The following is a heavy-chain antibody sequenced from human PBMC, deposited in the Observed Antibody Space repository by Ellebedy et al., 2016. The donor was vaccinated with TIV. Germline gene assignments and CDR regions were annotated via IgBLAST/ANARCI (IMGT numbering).Heavy chain of an antibody. V-gene: IGHV1-8*01. CDR3: AKRRYKAAAGAFDY. Sequence: ASVKVSXXASGYTFTSYDINWVRQATGQGLEWMGWMNPNSGNTGYAQRFQGRVTMTRDTSTSTVYMELSSLRSEDTAVYYCAKRRYKAAAGAFDYWGQGTLVTVSS. D-gene: IGHD6-13*01. CDR1: GYTFTSYD. J-gene: IGHJ4*02. CDR2: MNPNSGNT.